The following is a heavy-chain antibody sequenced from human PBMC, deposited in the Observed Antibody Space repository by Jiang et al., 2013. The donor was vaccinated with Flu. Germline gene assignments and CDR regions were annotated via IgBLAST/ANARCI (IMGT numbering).Heavy chain of an antibody. CDR3: AREDIAVAGTGRNYYYGMDV. Sequence: SGAEVKKPGSSVKVSCKASGGTFSSYAISWVRQAPGQGLEWMGGIIPIFGIANYAQKFQGRVTITADKSTSTAYMELSSLRSEDTAVYYCAREDIAVAGTGRNYYYGMDVWGQGTTVTVSS. CDR2: IIPIFGIA. J-gene: IGHJ6*02. D-gene: IGHD6-19*01. CDR1: GGTFSSYA. V-gene: IGHV1-69*17.